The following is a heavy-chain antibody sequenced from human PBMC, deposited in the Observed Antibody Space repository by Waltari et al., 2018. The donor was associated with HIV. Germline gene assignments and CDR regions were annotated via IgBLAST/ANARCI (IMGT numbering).Heavy chain of an antibody. Sequence: QVQLRESGPGLVKPSQTLSLTCTVSGGSISSGGYYWSWIRQHPGKGLEWIGYIYYSGGTYYNPSLKSRFTISVDTSKNQFSLKLSSVTAADTAVYYCARVLSAGGVRWFDPWGQGTLVTVSS. CDR1: GGSISSGGYY. V-gene: IGHV4-31*03. D-gene: IGHD3-16*01. J-gene: IGHJ5*02. CDR2: IYYSGGT. CDR3: ARVLSAGGVRWFDP.